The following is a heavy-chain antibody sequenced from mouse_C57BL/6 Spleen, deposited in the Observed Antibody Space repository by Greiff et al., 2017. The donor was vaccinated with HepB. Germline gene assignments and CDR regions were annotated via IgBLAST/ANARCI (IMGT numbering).Heavy chain of an antibody. CDR3: ARRGYYGSSYYWYCDV. V-gene: IGHV1-84*01. D-gene: IGHD1-1*01. CDR1: GYTFTDYY. Sequence: LHQSLPYLFNPCSSVKISCKASGYTFTDYYINWVKQRPGQGLEWIGWIYPGSGNTKYNEKFKGKATLTVDTSSSTAYMQLSSLTSEDSAVYFCARRGYYGSSYYWYCDVWGTGTTVTVSS. CDR2: IYPGSGNT. J-gene: IGHJ1*03.